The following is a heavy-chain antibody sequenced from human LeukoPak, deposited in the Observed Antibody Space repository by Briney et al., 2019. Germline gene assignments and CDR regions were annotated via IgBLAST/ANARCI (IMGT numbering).Heavy chain of an antibody. CDR3: ASHYGMDV. Sequence: GGSLRLSCVDSGTTFSSDWMHWVRHAPGKGPVWIPRISSDGRSTTYADSVKGRFTISRDNAKNTLFLQMNSLRVEDTAVYYCASHYGMDVWGQGTTVTVSS. CDR2: ISSDGRST. CDR1: GTTFSSDW. V-gene: IGHV3-74*01. J-gene: IGHJ6*02.